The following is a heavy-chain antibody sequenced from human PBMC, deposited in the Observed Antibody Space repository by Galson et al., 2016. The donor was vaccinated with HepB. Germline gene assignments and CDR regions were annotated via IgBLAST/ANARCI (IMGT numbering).Heavy chain of an antibody. CDR2: INFAGSTA. J-gene: IGHJ4*02. CDR3: AGGYLRGGDDYDTTGYSRVVD. V-gene: IGHV3-74*01. Sequence: SLRLSCAASGFTFNTYEMHWVRHTPGKGLVWVSRINFAGSTATYADAVKDRFTISRDNAKNTLFLQMHSLRVEDTAIYYCAGGYLRGGDDYDTTGYSRVVDWGQGTQVTVSS. CDR1: GFTFNTYE. D-gene: IGHD3-22*01.